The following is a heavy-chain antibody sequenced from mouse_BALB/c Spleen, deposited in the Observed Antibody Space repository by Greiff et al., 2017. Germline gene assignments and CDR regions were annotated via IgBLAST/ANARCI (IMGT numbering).Heavy chain of an antibody. CDR1: GYTFTDYE. Sequence: VQLQQSGAELVRPGASVTLSCKASGYTFTDYEMHWVKQTPVHGLEWIGAIDPETGGTAYNQKFKGKATLTADKSSSTAYMELRSLTSEDSAVYYCTRMGGNSDAMDYWGQGTSVTVSS. V-gene: IGHV1-15*01. CDR3: TRMGGNSDAMDY. J-gene: IGHJ4*01. CDR2: IDPETGGT. D-gene: IGHD2-1*01.